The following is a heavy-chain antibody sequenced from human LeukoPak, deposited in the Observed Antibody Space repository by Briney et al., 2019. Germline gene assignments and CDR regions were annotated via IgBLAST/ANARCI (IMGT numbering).Heavy chain of an antibody. Sequence: NASETLSLTCTVSGGSISSYYWTWIRQPPGKGLEWIGYIDYSGSTNYNPSLKSRVTISVDTSKNQFSLNLSSVTAADTAVYYCARLREGAGDYYGMDVWGQGTTVTVSS. CDR3: ARLREGAGDYYGMDV. V-gene: IGHV4-59*08. D-gene: IGHD1-26*01. CDR2: IDYSGST. CDR1: GGSISSYY. J-gene: IGHJ6*02.